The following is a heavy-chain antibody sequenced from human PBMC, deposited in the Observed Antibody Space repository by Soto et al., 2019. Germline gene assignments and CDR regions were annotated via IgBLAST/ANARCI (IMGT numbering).Heavy chain of an antibody. CDR2: ISAYNGNT. V-gene: IGHV1-18*01. J-gene: IGHJ4*02. CDR1: GYTFSNYG. Sequence: QVQLVQSGAEVKKPGASVKVSCKASGYTFSNYGISWVRQAPGQGLEWMGWISAYNGNTKYAQKLQGRVTMTTDTTTSTAYQELRSLRSDDKAVYYCAGGSPPVDYWGQGTLVTVSS. CDR3: AGGSPPVDY.